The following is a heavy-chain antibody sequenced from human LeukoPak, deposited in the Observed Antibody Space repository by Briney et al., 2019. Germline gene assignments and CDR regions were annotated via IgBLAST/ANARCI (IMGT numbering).Heavy chain of an antibody. CDR2: FDPEDGET. J-gene: IGHJ4*02. D-gene: IGHD5-18*01. CDR3: ATQGYSYDYYFDY. V-gene: IGHV1-24*01. Sequence: ASVKVSCKVSGYTLTELSMHWVRQAPGKGLEWMGGFDPEDGETIYAQKFQGRVTMTEDTSTDTAYMELRSLRSEDTAVYYCATQGYSYDYYFDYWGQGTLVTVSS. CDR1: GYTLTELS.